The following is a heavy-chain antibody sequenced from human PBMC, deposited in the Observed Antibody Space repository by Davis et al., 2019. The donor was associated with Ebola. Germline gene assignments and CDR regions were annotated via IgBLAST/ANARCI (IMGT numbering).Heavy chain of an antibody. CDR3: ARDPEGLLFHYYGMDV. J-gene: IGHJ6*02. CDR1: GFPFSFYF. D-gene: IGHD2-21*02. V-gene: IGHV3-72*01. CDR2: SRNKENRYST. Sequence: GESLKISCAVSGFPFSFYFMDWVRLTPGKGLEWVGLSRNKENRYSTEYAASVRGRFTISRDDSKESLYLQMNSLRTEDTAVYYCARDPEGLLFHYYGMDVWGQGTTVTVSS.